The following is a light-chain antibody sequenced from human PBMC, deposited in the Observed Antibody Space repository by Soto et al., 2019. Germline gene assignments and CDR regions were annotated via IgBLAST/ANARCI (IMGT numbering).Light chain of an antibody. Sequence: QSALTQPASVSGSPGQSITISCTGTSSDVGGYNYVSWYQQHPGKAPKLLIYEVSNRPSGISNRFSGSKSGDTAPLTISGLQAEDEADYHCGSYTSSSAYYVFGTGTKLTVL. J-gene: IGLJ1*01. V-gene: IGLV2-14*01. CDR2: EVS. CDR1: SSDVGGYNY. CDR3: GSYTSSSAYYV.